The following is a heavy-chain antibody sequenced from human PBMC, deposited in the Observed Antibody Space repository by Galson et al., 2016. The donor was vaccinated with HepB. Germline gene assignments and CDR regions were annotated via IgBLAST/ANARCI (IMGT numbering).Heavy chain of an antibody. D-gene: IGHD4-17*01. J-gene: IGHJ2*01. V-gene: IGHV1-69*13. CDR2: IVPIRGTT. Sequence: SVKVSCKASGGSFSTYAISWVRQAPGQGLEWMGGIVPIRGTTIYAQDFQGRVTISADDSMNTVYMEVSDLRSEDTAVYYCAKGGHDYGDYNIWYIDRWGRGTLVIVSS. CDR3: AKGGHDYGDYNIWYIDR. CDR1: GGSFSTYA.